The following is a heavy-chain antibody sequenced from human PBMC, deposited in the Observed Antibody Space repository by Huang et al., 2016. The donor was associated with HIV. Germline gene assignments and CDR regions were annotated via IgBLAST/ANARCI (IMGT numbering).Heavy chain of an antibody. V-gene: IGHV4-39*01. CDR1: GDSIGSSNYY. J-gene: IGHJ4*02. CDR3: VRHKVYCTGGTCSGFDF. CDR2: IYFGGNT. D-gene: IGHD2-15*01. Sequence: QLQLQESGPGLVKPSETLSLTCTVSGDSIGSSNYYWGWIRQPPGRGLEWIGSIYFGGNTYYHPSRKSRVTISGDTSKNQFALKVTSVTAADTAVFYCVRHKVYCTGGTCSGFDFWGQGTLVTVSS.